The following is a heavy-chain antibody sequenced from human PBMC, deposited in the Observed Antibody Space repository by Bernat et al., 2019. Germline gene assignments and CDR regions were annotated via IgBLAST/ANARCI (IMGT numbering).Heavy chain of an antibody. CDR1: GYTLTELS. Sequence: QVQLVQSGAEVKKPGASVKVSCKVSGYTLTELSMHWVRQAPGKGLEWMGGFDPEDGETIYAQKFQGRVTMTEDTSTGTAYMELGSLRSEDTAGYYCATRYGAAAGATPWGWFDPWGQGTLVTVSS. CDR3: ATRYGAAAGATPWGWFDP. V-gene: IGHV1-24*01. CDR2: FDPEDGET. J-gene: IGHJ5*01. D-gene: IGHD1-26*01.